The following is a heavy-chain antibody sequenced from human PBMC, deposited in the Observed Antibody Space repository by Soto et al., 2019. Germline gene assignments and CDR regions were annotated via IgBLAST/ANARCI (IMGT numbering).Heavy chain of an antibody. CDR2: IYYSGST. CDR1: GGSISSGGYY. D-gene: IGHD6-6*01. J-gene: IGHJ4*02. V-gene: IGHV4-31*03. CDR3: ARDRGTVEYSSPYYFDY. Sequence: SETLSLTCTVSGGSISSGGYYWSWIRQHPGKGLEWIGYIYYSGSTYYNPSLKSRVTISVDTSKNQFSLKLSSVTAADTAVYYCARDRGTVEYSSPYYFDYWGQGTLVTVSS.